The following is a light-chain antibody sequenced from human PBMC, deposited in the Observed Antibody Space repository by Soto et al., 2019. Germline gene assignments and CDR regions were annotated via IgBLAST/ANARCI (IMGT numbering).Light chain of an antibody. CDR1: QSIGSW. CDR2: KTS. V-gene: IGKV1-5*03. J-gene: IGKJ4*01. CDR3: QQYSSYPLA. Sequence: EIQMTQSPSTLSAFVGDRVTITCRASQSIGSWLAWYQQKPGKAPKVLIYKTSSLESGVPSRFSGSGSGTEFTLTISSLQPDDFATYHCQQYSSYPLAFGGGTKVEIK.